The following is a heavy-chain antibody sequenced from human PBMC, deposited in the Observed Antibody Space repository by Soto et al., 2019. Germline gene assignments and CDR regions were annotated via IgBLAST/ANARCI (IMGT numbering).Heavy chain of an antibody. CDR1: GYSFTRYD. CDR3: ARGVGIFGVVQTGFDP. D-gene: IGHD3-3*01. CDR2: MNPNSGNT. J-gene: IGHJ5*02. Sequence: GASVKVSCKASGYSFTRYDINWVRQATGQRLEWMGWMNPNSGNTGYAQKFQGRVTMTRNTSISTAYMELSSLRSEDTAVYYCARGVGIFGVVQTGFDPWGQGTLVTVSS. V-gene: IGHV1-8*01.